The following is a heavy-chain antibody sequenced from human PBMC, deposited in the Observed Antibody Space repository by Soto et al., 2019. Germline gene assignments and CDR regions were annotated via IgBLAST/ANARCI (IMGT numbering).Heavy chain of an antibody. D-gene: IGHD6-6*01. Sequence: GASVKVSCKASGGTFSSYAISWVRQAPGQGLEWMGGIIPIFGTANYAQKFQGRVTITADESTSTAYMELSSLRSEDTAVYYCAREDSSSSPPVRYWFDPWGQGTLVTVSS. CDR2: IIPIFGTA. CDR1: GGTFSSYA. J-gene: IGHJ5*02. V-gene: IGHV1-69*13. CDR3: AREDSSSSPPVRYWFDP.